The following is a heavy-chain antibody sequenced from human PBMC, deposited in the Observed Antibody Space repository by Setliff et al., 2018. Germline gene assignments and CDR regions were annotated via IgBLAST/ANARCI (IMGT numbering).Heavy chain of an antibody. V-gene: IGHV1-69*05. Sequence: SVKVSCKASGDTFSSYGISWVRQAPGQGLEWMGGTIPMFGSTSYAQKFQGRVTIITDESTTTAYMELSSLGSEDTAVYYCARVRPCGVDCSTGVGGPYYFDHWGQGTLVTVS. CDR2: TIPMFGST. J-gene: IGHJ4*02. CDR3: ARVRPCGVDCSTGVGGPYYFDH. CDR1: GDTFSSYG. D-gene: IGHD2-21*02.